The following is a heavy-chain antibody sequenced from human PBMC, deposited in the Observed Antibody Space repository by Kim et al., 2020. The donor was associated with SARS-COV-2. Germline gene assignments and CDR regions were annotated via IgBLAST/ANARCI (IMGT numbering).Heavy chain of an antibody. D-gene: IGHD3-3*01. J-gene: IGHJ3*02. CDR2: IYPGDSDT. CDR3: ALPLGGPYYDFWSGYPNDAFDI. Sequence: GESLKISCKGSGYSFTSYWIGWVRQMPGKGLEWMGIIYPGDSDTRYSPSFQGQVTISADKSISTAYLQWSSLKASDTAMYYCALPLGGPYYDFWSGYPNDAFDIWGQGTMVTVSS. V-gene: IGHV5-51*01. CDR1: GYSFTSYW.